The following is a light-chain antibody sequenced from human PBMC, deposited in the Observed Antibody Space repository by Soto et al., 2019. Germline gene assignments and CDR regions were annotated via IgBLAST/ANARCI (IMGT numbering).Light chain of an antibody. CDR2: DAS. Sequence: DIQMTQSPSTLSGSIGDRVTITCRASQSISNWVTWYQQKPGKAPKLLIYDASSLKSGVPSRFSGSGSGTEFTLTISSLQPEDFATYYCQHYDSNSQAFGHGTKVDLK. J-gene: IGKJ3*01. V-gene: IGKV1-5*03. CDR1: QSISNW. CDR3: QHYDSNSQA.